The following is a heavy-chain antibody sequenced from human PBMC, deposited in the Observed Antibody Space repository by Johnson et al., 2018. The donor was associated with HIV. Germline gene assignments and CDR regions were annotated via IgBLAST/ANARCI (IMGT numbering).Heavy chain of an antibody. CDR2: ISYDGSNK. J-gene: IGHJ2*01. Sequence: QVQLVESGGGVVQPGRSLRLSCAASGFTFSTYDMHWVRQAPGKGLEWVAIISYDGSNKYYADSVKGRFIISRDTSKNTLYLQMNSLRAEDTAVYYCARDGFPSASFLW. D-gene: IGHD2/OR15-2a*01. CDR3: ARDGFPSASFL. CDR1: GFTFSTYD. V-gene: IGHV3-30*03.